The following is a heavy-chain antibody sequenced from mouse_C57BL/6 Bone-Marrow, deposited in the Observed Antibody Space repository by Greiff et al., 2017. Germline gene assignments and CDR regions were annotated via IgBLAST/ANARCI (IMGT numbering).Heavy chain of an antibody. D-gene: IGHD5-2*01. V-gene: IGHV14-2*01. J-gene: IGHJ1*03. Sequence: DVKLQESGPELVKPGASVKLSCTASGFNIKDYYMHWVKQRTEQGLEWIGRLDPEDGETKYAPKFQGKATITAATSSNTAYRQLSSLPSEYTAVYYCAPNTRYVDVWGTGTTVTVSS. CDR3: APNTRYVDV. CDR2: LDPEDGET. CDR1: GFNIKDYY.